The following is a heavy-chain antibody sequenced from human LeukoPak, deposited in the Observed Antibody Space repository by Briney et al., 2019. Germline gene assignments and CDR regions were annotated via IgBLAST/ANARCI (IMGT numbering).Heavy chain of an antibody. CDR3: AREMGDSEWGDRRLKIYYFYYTDV. CDR1: GGSINTGTYY. J-gene: IGHJ6*03. CDR2: IYYNGET. D-gene: IGHD1-26*01. Sequence: SQTLSLICTVSGGSINTGTYYWSWIRQHPGKGLEWIGNIYYNGETYYNPSLQSRITLSVDTSKNQFSLRLSSVTAADTAVYYCAREMGDSEWGDRRLKIYYFYYTDVWGKGTTVIVSS. V-gene: IGHV4-31*03.